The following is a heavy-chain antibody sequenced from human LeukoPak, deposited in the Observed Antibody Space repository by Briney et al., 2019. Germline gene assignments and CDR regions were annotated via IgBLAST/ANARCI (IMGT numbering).Heavy chain of an antibody. D-gene: IGHD4-17*01. V-gene: IGHV1-2*06. CDR3: AREMGGDSAYGEDV. J-gene: IGHJ6*02. Sequence: GASVKVSCKPSGYTFTGYYIHWVRQAPGQGLEWMGRLNPSSGSTNNAQKFQDRVTMTRDTSISTAYMELSSLRSDDTAVYYCAREMGGDSAYGEDVWGQGTTVIVSS. CDR1: GYTFTGYY. CDR2: LNPSSGST.